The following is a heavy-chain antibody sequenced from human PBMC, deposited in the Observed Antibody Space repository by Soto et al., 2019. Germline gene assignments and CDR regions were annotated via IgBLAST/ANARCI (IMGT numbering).Heavy chain of an antibody. CDR1: GFTFSSYS. CDR3: ASPPNGIFGVVIMTD. V-gene: IGHV3-21*01. CDR2: ISSSSSYI. D-gene: IGHD3-3*01. J-gene: IGHJ4*02. Sequence: EVQLVESGGGLVKPGGSLRLSCAASGFTFSSYSMNWVRQAPGKGLEWVSSISSSSSYIYYADSVKGRFTISRDNAKNSLYLQMNSLRAEDTAVYYCASPPNGIFGVVIMTDWGQGTLVTVSS.